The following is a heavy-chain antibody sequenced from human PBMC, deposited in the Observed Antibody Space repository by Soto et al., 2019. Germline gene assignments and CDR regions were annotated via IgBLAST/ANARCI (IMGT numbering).Heavy chain of an antibody. CDR3: AKVLLTYTSGWYHPHFDY. CDR1: GFTFSSYV. Sequence: GGSLRLSCAASGFTFSSYVMHWVRQAPGKGLKWVAVVSNDGSNKDYADSVKGRFTISRDNSKDTLYLQMNSLRAEDTAVYYCAKVLLTYTSGWYHPHFDYWGQGTLVTVSS. J-gene: IGHJ4*02. V-gene: IGHV3-30*18. D-gene: IGHD6-19*01. CDR2: VSNDGSNK.